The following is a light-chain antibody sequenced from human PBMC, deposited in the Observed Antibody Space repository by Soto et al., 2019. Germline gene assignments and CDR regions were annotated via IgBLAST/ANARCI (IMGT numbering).Light chain of an antibody. CDR3: QVWDSSSDHPGWV. V-gene: IGLV3-21*02. CDR2: DDS. J-gene: IGLJ3*02. Sequence: SYELTQPPSVSVAPGQTARITCGGNNIGSKSVHWYQQKPGQAPVLVVYDDSGRPSGIPERFSGSNSGNTATLTISGVEAGDEADYYCQVWDSSSDHPGWVFGGGTKLTVL. CDR1: NIGSKS.